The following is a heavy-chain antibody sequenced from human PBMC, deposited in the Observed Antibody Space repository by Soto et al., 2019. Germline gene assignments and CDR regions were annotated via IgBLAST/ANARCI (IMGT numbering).Heavy chain of an antibody. CDR1: GYRFTSHY. CDR2: IYPYDGTT. D-gene: IGHD2-15*01. CDR3: ARDIVAASTTPFRPRGQGYGNDY. V-gene: IGHV1-46*01. Sequence: VDLVQSGAEVRQSGTSVKVCCETSGYRFTSHYIHWVLQAPGQGLGWMGMIYPYDGTTTNAQRFQGRATITEDTSTTTVNMEMNSVTSEYTATYFCARDIVAASTTPFRPRGQGYGNDYWGQGTLVPVSS. J-gene: IGHJ4*02.